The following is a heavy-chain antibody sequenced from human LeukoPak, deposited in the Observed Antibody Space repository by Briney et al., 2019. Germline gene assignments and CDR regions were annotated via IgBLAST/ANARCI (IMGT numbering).Heavy chain of an antibody. CDR2: ISGSGGCT. CDR1: GFTFSSYA. Sequence: TGGSLRLSCAACGFTFSSYAMSWVRQAPGKGLEWGSAISGSGGCTYCADPVKGRFTICRDNSKNTLYLQMNSLRAEDTAVYYCAKGDYYDSSGYYYDYFDYWGQGTLVTVSS. V-gene: IGHV3-23*01. J-gene: IGHJ4*02. D-gene: IGHD3-22*01. CDR3: AKGDYYDSSGYYYDYFDY.